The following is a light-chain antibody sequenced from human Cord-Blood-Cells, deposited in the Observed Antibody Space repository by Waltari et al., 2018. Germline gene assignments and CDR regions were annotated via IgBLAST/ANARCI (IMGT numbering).Light chain of an antibody. V-gene: IGKV3-15*01. CDR3: QQYNNWPRT. Sequence: ELVITQSPATLSVPPGERPPLSCRASQSVSSNLAWYQQKPGQAPRLLIYGASTRATGIPARFSGSGSGTEFTLTISSLQSEDFAVYYCQQYNNWPRTFGQGTKVEIK. CDR2: GAS. CDR1: QSVSSN. J-gene: IGKJ1*01.